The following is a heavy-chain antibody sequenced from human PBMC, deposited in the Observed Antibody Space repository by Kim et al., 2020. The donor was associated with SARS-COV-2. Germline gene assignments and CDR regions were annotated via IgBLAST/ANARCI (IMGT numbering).Heavy chain of an antibody. D-gene: IGHD3-10*02. CDR3: ARGMFSSGFDV. Sequence: GGSLRLSCAASGFSVSNYWINWVRHATGKGLVWVSRISSAGRYTHYADSVKGRFTLSRDNAENTLFLQMNSLRAEDTAVYYCARGMFSSGFDVWGQGATVTVSS. CDR1: GFSVSNYW. V-gene: IGHV3-74*01. J-gene: IGHJ6*02. CDR2: ISSAGRYT.